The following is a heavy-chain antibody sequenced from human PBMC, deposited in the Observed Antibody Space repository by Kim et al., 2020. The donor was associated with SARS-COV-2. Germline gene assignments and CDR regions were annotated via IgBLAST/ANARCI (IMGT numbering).Heavy chain of an antibody. Sequence: ASVKVSCKASGYTFINYYMHWVRQAPGQGLEWMGIINPSGGSTNYAQKFQGRVSMTRDTSTSTVYMELSSLRSEDTAVYYCARDHSYIAKNFDYWGQGTLVTVSS. J-gene: IGHJ4*02. V-gene: IGHV1-46*01. D-gene: IGHD6-13*01. CDR2: INPSGGST. CDR1: GYTFINYY. CDR3: ARDHSYIAKNFDY.